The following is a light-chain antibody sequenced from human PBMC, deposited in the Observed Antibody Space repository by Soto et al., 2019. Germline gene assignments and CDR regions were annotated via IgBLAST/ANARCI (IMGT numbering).Light chain of an antibody. CDR2: AAS. CDR1: QGISSW. V-gene: IGKV1-12*01. J-gene: IGKJ4*01. Sequence: DIQMTQSPSSVSASVGDSGTLTCRASQGISSWLAWYQQKQGKPPKLLIYAASSLPSGVPSRFRGSGSGTDCTLTISSLQPEDFATYYCQQANSFALTFGGGTKVDIK. CDR3: QQANSFALT.